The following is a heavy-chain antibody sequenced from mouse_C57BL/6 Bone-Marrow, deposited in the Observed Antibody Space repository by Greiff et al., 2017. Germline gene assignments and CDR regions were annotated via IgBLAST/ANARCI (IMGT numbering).Heavy chain of an antibody. V-gene: IGHV1-69*01. CDR3: ARDGSSYDYAMDY. CDR1: GYTFTSYW. J-gene: IGHJ4*01. Sequence: VQLQQSGAELVMPGASVKLSCKASGYTFTSYWMHWVKQRPGQGLEWIGAIDPADSYTNYNQKFKGKSTLTVDKSSSTAYMQLSSLTSEDSAVYYYARDGSSYDYAMDYWGQGTSVTVSS. D-gene: IGHD1-1*01. CDR2: IDPADSYT.